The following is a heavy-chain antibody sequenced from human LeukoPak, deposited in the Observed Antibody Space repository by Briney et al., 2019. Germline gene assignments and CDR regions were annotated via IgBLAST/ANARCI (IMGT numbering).Heavy chain of an antibody. D-gene: IGHD6-25*01. CDR3: ARPSIAADAFDI. J-gene: IGHJ3*02. Sequence: SETLSLTCIVSGGSISSSSYYWGWIRQPPGKGLEWIGSIYYSGSTYYNPSLKSRVTISVDTSKIQFSLKLSSVTAADTAVYYCARPSIAADAFDIWGQGTMVTVSS. CDR2: IYYSGST. V-gene: IGHV4-39*01. CDR1: GGSISSSSYY.